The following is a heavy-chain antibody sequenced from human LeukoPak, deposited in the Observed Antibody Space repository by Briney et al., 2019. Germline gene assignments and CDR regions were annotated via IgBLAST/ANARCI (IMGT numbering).Heavy chain of an antibody. CDR2: IIPIFGTA. Sequence: ASVKVSCKTSGGTFNNSAISWVRQAPGQGLEWMGRIIPIFGTANYAQKFQGRVTITTDESTSTAYMELSSLRSEDTAVYYCARSRGYCGGDCRLDYWGQGTLVTVSS. D-gene: IGHD2-21*02. V-gene: IGHV1-69*05. J-gene: IGHJ4*02. CDR1: GGTFNNSA. CDR3: ARSRGYCGGDCRLDY.